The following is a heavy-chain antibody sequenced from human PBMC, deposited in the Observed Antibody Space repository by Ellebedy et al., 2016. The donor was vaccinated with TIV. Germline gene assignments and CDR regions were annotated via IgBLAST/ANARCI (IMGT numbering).Heavy chain of an antibody. J-gene: IGHJ2*01. V-gene: IGHV4-30-4*01. Sequence: MPSETLSLTCTVSGGSISSGDYYWSWIRQPPGKGLEWIGYIYYSGRTSYNPSLKSRVTISVDTSKNQFSLKLSSVTAADTAVYYCASAIFTKYFDLWGRGTLVTVSS. D-gene: IGHD1-1*01. CDR1: GGSISSGDYY. CDR2: IYYSGRT. CDR3: ASAIFTKYFDL.